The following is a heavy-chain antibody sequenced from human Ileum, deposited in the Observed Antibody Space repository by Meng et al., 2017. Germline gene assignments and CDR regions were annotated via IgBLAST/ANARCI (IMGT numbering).Heavy chain of an antibody. D-gene: IGHD4-17*01. CDR1: GITFSSYW. CDR3: ARDEYGDYDQAYDAFDI. V-gene: IGHV3-7*01. CDR2: IKQDGSEK. J-gene: IGHJ3*02. Sequence: GGSLRLSCAASGITFSSYWMSWVRQAPGKGLEWVANIKQDGSEKYYVDSVKGRFTISRDNTKKSLYLQMNSLRAEDTAVYYCARDEYGDYDQAYDAFDIWGQGTMVTVSS.